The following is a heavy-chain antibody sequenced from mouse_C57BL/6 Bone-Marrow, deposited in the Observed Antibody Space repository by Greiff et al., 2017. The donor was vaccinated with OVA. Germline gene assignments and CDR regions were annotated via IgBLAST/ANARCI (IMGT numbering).Heavy chain of an antibody. Sequence: EVKVEESGEGLVKPGGSLKLSCAASGFTFSSYAMSWVRQTPEKRLEWVAYISSGGDYIYYADTVKGRFTISRDNARNTLYLQMSSLKSEDTAMYYCTKNYYGSRDYAMDYWGQGTSVTVSS. CDR1: GFTFSSYA. V-gene: IGHV5-9-1*02. D-gene: IGHD1-1*01. J-gene: IGHJ4*01. CDR2: ISSGGDYI. CDR3: TKNYYGSRDYAMDY.